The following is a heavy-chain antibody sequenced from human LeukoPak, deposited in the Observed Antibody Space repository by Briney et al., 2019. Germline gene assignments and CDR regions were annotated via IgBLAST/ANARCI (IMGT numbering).Heavy chain of an antibody. Sequence: GGSLRLSCAASGFTFSSYGMHWVRQAPGKGLEWVSFIYSGGSTYYTDSVKGRFTISRDNSKNTLYLQMNSLRAGDTAVYYCARRAGDYSHPYDYWGQGILVTVSS. J-gene: IGHJ4*02. CDR3: ARRAGDYSHPYDY. CDR2: IYSGGST. CDR1: GFTFSSYG. V-gene: IGHV3-NL1*01. D-gene: IGHD3-22*01.